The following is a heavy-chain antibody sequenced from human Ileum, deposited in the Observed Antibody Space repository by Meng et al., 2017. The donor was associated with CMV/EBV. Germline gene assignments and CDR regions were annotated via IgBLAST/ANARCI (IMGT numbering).Heavy chain of an antibody. Sequence: QVQLQESGPGLVKPSEPLSLTCSVSGASIRSYCWSWIRQPAGKGLEWIGRFTARGNTNYNPSLKSRVTMSLDTSLNQFSLRLNSVTAADTAVYYCARDVIRDDTGSWFDPWGQGTLVTVSS. V-gene: IGHV4-4*07. D-gene: IGHD3-9*01. CDR3: ARDVIRDDTGSWFDP. CDR2: FTARGNT. CDR1: GASIRSYC. J-gene: IGHJ5*02.